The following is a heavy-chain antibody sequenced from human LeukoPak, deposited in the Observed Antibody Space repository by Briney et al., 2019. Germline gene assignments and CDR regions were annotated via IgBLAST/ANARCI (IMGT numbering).Heavy chain of an antibody. CDR1: GFTFSSYA. V-gene: IGHV3-23*01. D-gene: IGHD6-13*01. Sequence: SGGSLRLSCAASGFTFSSYAMSWVRQAPGKGLEWVSAISGSGGSTYYADSVKGQFTISRDNSKNTLYLQMNSLRAEDTAVYYCAKAHERYSSSWYVETFDYWGQGTLVTVSS. CDR3: AKAHERYSSSWYVETFDY. J-gene: IGHJ4*02. CDR2: ISGSGGST.